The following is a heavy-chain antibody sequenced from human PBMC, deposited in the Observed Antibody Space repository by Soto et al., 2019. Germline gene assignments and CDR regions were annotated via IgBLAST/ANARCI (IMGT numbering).Heavy chain of an antibody. D-gene: IGHD2-21*02. V-gene: IGHV3-7*05. CDR1: GFTFSNYW. J-gene: IGHJ3*02. CDR3: ARDESPYCGGDCYLDAFDI. Sequence: GSLRLSCAASGFTFSNYWMTWVRQAPGKGLEWVANINQDGSVKHYVDSVKGRFTISRDNAKNSLYLQMNSLRAEDTAVYYCARDESPYCGGDCYLDAFDIWGQGTMVTVSS. CDR2: INQDGSVK.